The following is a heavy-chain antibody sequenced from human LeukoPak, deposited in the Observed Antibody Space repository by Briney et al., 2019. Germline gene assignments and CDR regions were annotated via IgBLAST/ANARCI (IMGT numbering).Heavy chain of an antibody. Sequence: GGSLRLSCVASGFPFSSYWMTWVRQAPGKGLEWVAVIWYDGSNKYYADSVKGRFIISRDNSKNTLYLQMNSLRAEDTAVYYCARAPSSGDYFDYWGQGTLVTVSS. CDR2: IWYDGSNK. CDR1: GFPFSSYW. CDR3: ARAPSSGDYFDY. V-gene: IGHV3-33*08. D-gene: IGHD6-19*01. J-gene: IGHJ4*02.